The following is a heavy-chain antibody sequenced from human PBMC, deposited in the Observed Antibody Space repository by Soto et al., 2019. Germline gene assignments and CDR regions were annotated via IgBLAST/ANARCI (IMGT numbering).Heavy chain of an antibody. CDR3: TTVIAVAGTIRYYYYCMDV. D-gene: IGHD6-19*01. J-gene: IGHJ6*02. V-gene: IGHV3-15*07. CDR2: IKSKTDGGTT. Sequence: GGSLRLSCAASGLTFSNAWMNWVRQAPGKGLEWVGRIKSKTDGGTTDYAAPVKGRFTISRDDSKNTLYLQMNSLKTEDTAVYYCTTVIAVAGTIRYYYYCMDVRGQGTTVTVSS. CDR1: GLTFSNAW.